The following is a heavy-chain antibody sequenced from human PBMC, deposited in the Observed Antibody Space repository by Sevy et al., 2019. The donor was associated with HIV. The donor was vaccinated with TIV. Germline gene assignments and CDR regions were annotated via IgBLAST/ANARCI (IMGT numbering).Heavy chain of an antibody. CDR1: GYSLSNLA. J-gene: IGHJ4*02. Sequence: ASVKVSCKVSGYSLSNLAMHWVRQAPGIGLEWMGTFDPEDGETIYAQNFQGRVTLTEDTSTDTAYMELSSLRSEDTAVFYCAVTKDYYENSGNPFDYWGQGTLVTVSS. CDR3: AVTKDYYENSGNPFDY. D-gene: IGHD3-22*01. V-gene: IGHV1-24*01. CDR2: FDPEDGET.